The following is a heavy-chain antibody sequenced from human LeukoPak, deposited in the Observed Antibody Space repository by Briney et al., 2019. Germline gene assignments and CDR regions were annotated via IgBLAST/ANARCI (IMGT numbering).Heavy chain of an antibody. D-gene: IGHD2/OR15-2a*01. Sequence: GGSLRLSCVASGFTFDDYGMSWVRQAPGKGLEWVSYISSGGTGKYYADSVKGRFTISRDNAKNSLYLQMNSLRAEDTAIYYCARVINFYYYMDVWGKGTTVTISS. J-gene: IGHJ6*03. CDR1: GFTFDDYG. V-gene: IGHV3-48*03. CDR2: ISSGGTGK. CDR3: ARVINFYYYMDV.